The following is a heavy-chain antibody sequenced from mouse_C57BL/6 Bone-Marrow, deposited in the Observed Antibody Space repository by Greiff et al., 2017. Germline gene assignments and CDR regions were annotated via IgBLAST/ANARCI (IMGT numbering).Heavy chain of an antibody. Sequence: DVMLVESGGDLVKPGGSLKLSCAASGFTFSSYGMSWVRQTPDKRLEWVATISSGGSYTYYPDSVKGRFTISRDNAKNTLYLQMSSLKSEDTAMYYCARTHYGSIAYWGQGTLVTVSA. D-gene: IGHD1-1*01. CDR2: ISSGGSYT. CDR3: ARTHYGSIAY. CDR1: GFTFSSYG. V-gene: IGHV5-6*02. J-gene: IGHJ3*01.